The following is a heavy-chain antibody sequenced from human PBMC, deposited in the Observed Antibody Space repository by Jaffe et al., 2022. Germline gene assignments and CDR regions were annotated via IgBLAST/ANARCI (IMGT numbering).Heavy chain of an antibody. J-gene: IGHJ3*02. Sequence: EVQLVESGGGLVQPGGSLRLSCAASGFTFSDHYMDWVRQAPGKGLEWVGRTRNKANSYTTEYAASVKGRFTISRDDSKNSLYLQMNSLKTEDTAVYYCARAGVGGGSGSYYNDAFDIWGQGTMVTVSS. CDR1: GFTFSDHY. D-gene: IGHD3-10*01. V-gene: IGHV3-72*01. CDR3: ARAGVGGGSGSYYNDAFDI. CDR2: TRNKANSYTT.